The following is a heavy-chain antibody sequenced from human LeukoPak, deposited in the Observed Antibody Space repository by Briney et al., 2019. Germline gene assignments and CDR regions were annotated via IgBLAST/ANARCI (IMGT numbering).Heavy chain of an antibody. V-gene: IGHV4-61*01. D-gene: IGHD4-17*01. CDR3: AREVAVTPTADF. CDR2: IYYSGST. Sequence: PSETLSLTCTVSGGSVSSDSNYWSWIRQPPGKGLEYIGYIYYSGSTNYNPFLKSRVTISLDTSKNQFSLKLSSVTAADTAVYYCAREVAVTPTADFWGQGTLVTVSS. CDR1: GGSVSSDSNY. J-gene: IGHJ4*02.